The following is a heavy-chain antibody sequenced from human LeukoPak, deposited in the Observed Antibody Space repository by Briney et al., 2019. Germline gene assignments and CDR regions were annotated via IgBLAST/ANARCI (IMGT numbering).Heavy chain of an antibody. Sequence: SETLSLTCTVSGGSISTYYWSWIRQSPGKRLEWIGYIYHTGSTEYNPSLKSRVTISVDTSKNQFSLKLSSVTAADTAVYYCATQLYCSTTSCYGDHFDYWGQGTLVTVSS. CDR3: ATQLYCSTTSCYGDHFDY. J-gene: IGHJ4*02. CDR2: IYHTGST. CDR1: GGSISTYY. V-gene: IGHV4-59*08. D-gene: IGHD2-2*01.